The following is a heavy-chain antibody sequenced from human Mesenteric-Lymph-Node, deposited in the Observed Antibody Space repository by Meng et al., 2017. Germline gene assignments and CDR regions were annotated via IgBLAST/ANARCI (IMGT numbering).Heavy chain of an antibody. V-gene: IGHV3-23*01. J-gene: IGHJ4*02. CDR3: AKDRYCSGGSCSGGRVDY. CDR2: ISGSGGST. D-gene: IGHD2-15*01. CDR1: GFTFSSYA. Sequence: GESLKISCAASGFTFSSYAMSWVRQAPGKGLEWVSAISGSGGSTYYADFVKGRFTISRDNSKNTLYLQMNSLRAEDTAVYYCAKDRYCSGGSCSGGRVDYWGQGTLVTVSS.